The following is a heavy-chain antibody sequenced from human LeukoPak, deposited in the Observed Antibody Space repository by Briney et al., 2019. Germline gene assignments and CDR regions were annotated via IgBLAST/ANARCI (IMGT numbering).Heavy chain of an antibody. D-gene: IGHD5-12*01. CDR2: ISGSGGST. Sequence: GGSLRLSCEASGFTFSSYAMSWVRQAPGKGLEWVSGISGSGGSTYSADSVKGRFTISRDNSKNTLYLQMNSLRAEDTAVYYCARAGPQRGYDNIDYWGQGTLVTVSS. V-gene: IGHV3-23*01. CDR3: ARAGPQRGYDNIDY. J-gene: IGHJ4*02. CDR1: GFTFSSYA.